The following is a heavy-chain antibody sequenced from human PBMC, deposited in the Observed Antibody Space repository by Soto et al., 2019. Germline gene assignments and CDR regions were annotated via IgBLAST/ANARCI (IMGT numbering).Heavy chain of an antibody. J-gene: IGHJ3*02. Sequence: SVKVSCKASGFTFTSAAVQWVRQARGQRLEWIGWIVVGSGNTNYAQKFQERVTITRDMSTSTAYMELSSLRSEDTAVYYCAAESGAVDSSGYYHYDAFDIWGQGTMVTVSS. CDR2: IVVGSGNT. V-gene: IGHV1-58*01. CDR1: GFTFTSAA. D-gene: IGHD3-22*01. CDR3: AAESGAVDSSGYYHYDAFDI.